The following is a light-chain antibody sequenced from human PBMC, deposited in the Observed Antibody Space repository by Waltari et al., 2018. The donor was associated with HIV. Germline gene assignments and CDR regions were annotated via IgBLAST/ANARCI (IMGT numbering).Light chain of an antibody. J-gene: IGLJ3*02. V-gene: IGLV1-40*01. CDR1: RSNIRAGYE. CDR3: QSYDSTLSAWV. Sequence: QSVLRQPPSLTRAPGQRGTISCTRSRSNIRAGYEVHQYQQLQGAAPKLLIFGYSNRPSGVPDRYSGSKSGTSASLAISGLQAEDEADYYCQSYDSTLSAWVFGGGTKLTVL. CDR2: GYS.